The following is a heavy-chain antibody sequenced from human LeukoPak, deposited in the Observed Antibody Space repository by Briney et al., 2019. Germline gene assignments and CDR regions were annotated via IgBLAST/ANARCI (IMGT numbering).Heavy chain of an antibody. Sequence: SETLSLTCAVYGGSFSDYYWTWIRQTPGKGLEWIGSIYHSGSTYYNPSLKSRVTISVDTSKNQFSLKLSSVTAADTAVYYCARWVALQGGWFDPWGQGTLVTVSS. J-gene: IGHJ5*02. CDR3: ARWVALQGGWFDP. CDR1: GGSFSDYY. V-gene: IGHV4-34*01. D-gene: IGHD2-15*01. CDR2: IYHSGST.